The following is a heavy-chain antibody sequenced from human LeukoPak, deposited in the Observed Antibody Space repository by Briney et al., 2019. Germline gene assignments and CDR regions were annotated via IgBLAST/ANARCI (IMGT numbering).Heavy chain of an antibody. CDR1: GDSVSSNSAT. V-gene: IGHV6-1*01. CDR3: AREGSDGYLFDY. J-gene: IGHJ4*02. D-gene: IGHD3-16*01. CDR2: TYYRSKWYN. Sequence: SQALSLTCAISGDSVSSNSATWDWIRQSPSRGLEWLGRTYYRSKWYNDYAVSVKSRVTINPDTSKNQFSLQLNSVTPEDTAVYYCAREGSDGYLFDYWGQGSLVIVSS.